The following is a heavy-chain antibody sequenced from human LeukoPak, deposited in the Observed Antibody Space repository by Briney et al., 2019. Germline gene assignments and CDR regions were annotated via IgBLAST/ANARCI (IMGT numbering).Heavy chain of an antibody. V-gene: IGHV5-51*01. Sequence: GESLKISCKASGYIFTNYWIGWVRQMPGKGLEWMGIIYPGDSDTRYSPSFQGQVTISVDNSINTAYLQWNSLRASDTATYYCARVLRYSRRNPFDSWGQGTLVTVSS. J-gene: IGHJ5*01. D-gene: IGHD4-11*01. CDR2: IYPGDSDT. CDR3: ARVLRYSRRNPFDS. CDR1: GYIFTNYW.